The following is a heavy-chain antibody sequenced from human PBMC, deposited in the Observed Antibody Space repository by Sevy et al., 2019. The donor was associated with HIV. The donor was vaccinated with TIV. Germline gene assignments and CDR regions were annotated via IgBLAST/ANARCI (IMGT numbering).Heavy chain of an antibody. CDR3: ASKGASRPNDAFDT. J-gene: IGHJ3*02. CDR1: GFSFSWYW. Sequence: GGSLRLSCAASGFSFSWYWMSWVRQTPDKGLEWVANIKQDGSETNYVDSVKGRFTISRDNTKNSLYLQMNSLRAEDTAVYYCASKGASRPNDAFDTWGQGTIITVSS. D-gene: IGHD3-16*01. V-gene: IGHV3-7*01. CDR2: IKQDGSET.